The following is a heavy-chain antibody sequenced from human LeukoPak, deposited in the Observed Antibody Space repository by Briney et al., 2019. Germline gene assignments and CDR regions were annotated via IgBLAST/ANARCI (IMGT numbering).Heavy chain of an antibody. CDR2: ISYDGSNK. V-gene: IGHV3-30*18. J-gene: IGHJ6*03. D-gene: IGHD4-17*01. CDR1: GFTFSSYG. Sequence: GGSLRLSCAASGFTFSSYGMHWVRQAPGKGLEWVAVISYDGSNKYYADSVKGRFTISRDNSKNTLYLQMNSLRAEDTAVYYCAKYGDSYYYYYYMDVWGKGTTVTVSS. CDR3: AKYGDSYYYYYYMDV.